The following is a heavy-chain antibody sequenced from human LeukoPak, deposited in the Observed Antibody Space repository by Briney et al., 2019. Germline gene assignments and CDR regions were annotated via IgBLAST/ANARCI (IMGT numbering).Heavy chain of an antibody. J-gene: IGHJ5*02. V-gene: IGHV4-39*01. CDR3: ARQEDGDSSWFDP. Sequence: PSETLSLTCTVSGGSISSSSCYWGWIRQPPGKGLEWIGSIYYSGSTYYNPSLKSRVTISVDTSKNQFSLKLSSVTAADTAVYYCARQEDGDSSWFDPWGQGTLVTVSS. CDR2: IYYSGST. CDR1: GGSISSSSCY. D-gene: IGHD4-17*01.